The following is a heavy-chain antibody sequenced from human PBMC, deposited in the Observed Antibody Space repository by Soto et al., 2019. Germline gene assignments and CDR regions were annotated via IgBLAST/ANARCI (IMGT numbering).Heavy chain of an antibody. CDR3: ARDSPIVLVPAAMKYYYGMDV. V-gene: IGHV1-8*01. D-gene: IGHD2-2*01. CDR1: GYTFTSYD. Sequence: GASVKVSCKASGYTFTSYDINWVRQATGQGLEWMGWMNPNSGNTGYAQKFQGRVTMTRNTSISTAYMELSSLRSEDTAVYYCARDSPIVLVPAAMKYYYGMDVWGQGTTVTVSS. CDR2: MNPNSGNT. J-gene: IGHJ6*02.